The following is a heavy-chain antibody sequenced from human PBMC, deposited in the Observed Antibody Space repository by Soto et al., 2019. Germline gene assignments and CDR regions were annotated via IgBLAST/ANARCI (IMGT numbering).Heavy chain of an antibody. V-gene: IGHV3-33*01. Sequence: QVQLVESAGGVVQPGRSLRLSCAAAGFTFSNYCMHCVLQAPGKGLQWVAVIWYDGSVTDYAESVKGRITICRDNSQNTRYLQMNPLRAQDTAVQYYARDREPQLAADYWGQGPLVPVSS. J-gene: IGHJ4*02. CDR3: ARDREPQLAADY. D-gene: IGHD6-19*01. CDR2: IWYDGSVT. CDR1: GFTFSNYC.